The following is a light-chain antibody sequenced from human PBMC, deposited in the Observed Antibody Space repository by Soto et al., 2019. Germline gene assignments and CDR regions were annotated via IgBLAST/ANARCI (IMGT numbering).Light chain of an antibody. CDR1: QGINNY. Sequence: DIQMTQSPSSLSASVGDRVTITCRASQGINNYLAWYQQKPGKAPNLLIYVASSLQSEVPSRFSGSGSGTDFTLTITSLQPEDFATYYCQQSYGTPITFGQGTRLEVK. CDR3: QQSYGTPIT. V-gene: IGKV1-39*01. CDR2: VAS. J-gene: IGKJ5*01.